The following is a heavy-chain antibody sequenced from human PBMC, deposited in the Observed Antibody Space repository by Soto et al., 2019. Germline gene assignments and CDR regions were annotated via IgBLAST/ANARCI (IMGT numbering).Heavy chain of an antibody. Sequence: ASVNVSCTASGYTFTSYGISWVRQAPGQGLEWMGWISAYNGNTNYAQKLQGRVTMTTDTSTSTAYMELRNLRSDDTAVYYCARTRPVTYYYDSSGYPLGYWGQGTLVTVSS. CDR1: GYTFTSYG. V-gene: IGHV1-18*01. J-gene: IGHJ4*02. D-gene: IGHD3-22*01. CDR2: ISAYNGNT. CDR3: ARTRPVTYYYDSSGYPLGY.